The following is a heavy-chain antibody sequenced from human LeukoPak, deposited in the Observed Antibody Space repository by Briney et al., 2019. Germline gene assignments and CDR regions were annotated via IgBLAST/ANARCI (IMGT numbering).Heavy chain of an antibody. CDR3: AKISRDIVVVPKPSLAGFDY. Sequence: PGGSLRLSCAASGFTFSSYAMSWVRQAPGKGLEWVAVISHDGTNKYYADSVKGRFTISRDNSKNTLYLQMNSLRAEDTAVYYCAKISRDIVVVPKPSLAGFDYWGQGTLVTVSS. CDR2: ISHDGTNK. J-gene: IGHJ4*02. V-gene: IGHV3-30-3*02. D-gene: IGHD2-2*01. CDR1: GFTFSSYA.